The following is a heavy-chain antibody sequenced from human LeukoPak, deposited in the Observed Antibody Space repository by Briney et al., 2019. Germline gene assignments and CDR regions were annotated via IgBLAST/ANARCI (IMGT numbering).Heavy chain of an antibody. CDR2: IYHSGST. CDR1: GGSISSYY. V-gene: IGHV4-59*12. Sequence: PSETLSLTCTVSGGSISSYYWSWIRQPPGKGLEWIGEIYHSGSTNYNPSLKSRVTISVDKSKNQFSLKLSSVTAADTAVYYCASSSPGGLDAFDIWGQGTMVTVSS. CDR3: ASSSPGGLDAFDI. D-gene: IGHD2-15*01. J-gene: IGHJ3*02.